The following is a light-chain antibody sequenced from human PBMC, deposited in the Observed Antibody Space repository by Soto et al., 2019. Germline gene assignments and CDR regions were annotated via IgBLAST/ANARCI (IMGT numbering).Light chain of an antibody. V-gene: IGKV3-20*01. CDR1: QTVSITY. J-gene: IGKJ1*01. CDR2: GAS. Sequence: PGESAALSCRASQTVSITYLTWYQQKPGQAPRLLIFGASKRATGIPDRFSGSGSGRDFTLTISGLEPEDFAVYYCQQYGSSGTFGQGTKVDI. CDR3: QQYGSSGT.